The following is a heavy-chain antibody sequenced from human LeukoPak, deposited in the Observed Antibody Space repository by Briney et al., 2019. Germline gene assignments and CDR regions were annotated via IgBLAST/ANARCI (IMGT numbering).Heavy chain of an antibody. D-gene: IGHD2-2*01. CDR2: IIPIFGTA. V-gene: IGHV1-69*01. Sequence: SVKVSCKASGGTFSSYAISWVRQAPGQGLEWMGGIIPIFGTANYAQKFQGRVTITAGESTSTAYMELSSLRSEDTAVYYCAVYCSSTSCYLDYWGQGTLVTVSS. J-gene: IGHJ4*02. CDR3: AVYCSSTSCYLDY. CDR1: GGTFSSYA.